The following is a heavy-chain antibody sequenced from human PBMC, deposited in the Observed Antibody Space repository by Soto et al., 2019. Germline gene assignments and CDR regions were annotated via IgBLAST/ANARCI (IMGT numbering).Heavy chain of an antibody. Sequence: ASVKVCKASGYTFTNYHIHWVRQAPEDGLEWMGRINPSGGTTIYAQKFHGRVTMTRDTSTSTVYMELSSLRSEDTAVYYCAREVLIDLNYFDYWGQGALVTVSS. CDR1: GYTFTNYH. D-gene: IGHD2-21*01. J-gene: IGHJ4*02. CDR2: INPSGGTT. CDR3: AREVLIDLNYFDY. V-gene: IGHV1-46*01.